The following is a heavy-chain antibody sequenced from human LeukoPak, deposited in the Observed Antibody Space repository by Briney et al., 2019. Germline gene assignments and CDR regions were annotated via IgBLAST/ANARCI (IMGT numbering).Heavy chain of an antibody. CDR3: ARQEGSSDAFDI. J-gene: IGHJ3*02. V-gene: IGHV4-39*01. CDR1: GGSISSSSYY. CDR2: IYYSGST. Sequence: SETLSLTCTVSGGSISSSSYYWGWIRQPPGKRLEWIGSIYYSGSTYYNPSLKSRVTISVDTSKNQFSLKLSFVTAADTAVYYCARQEGSSDAFDIWGQGTMVTVSS. D-gene: IGHD1-26*01.